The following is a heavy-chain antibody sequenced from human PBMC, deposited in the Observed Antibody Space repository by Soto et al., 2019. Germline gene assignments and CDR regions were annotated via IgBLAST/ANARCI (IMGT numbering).Heavy chain of an antibody. V-gene: IGHV3-23*01. Sequence: EVQLLESGGGLVQPGGYLRLSCAASGFTFSGYAMSWVRQAPGKGLEWVSAIRGSGGSTYYADAVKGRFTLSRDNSKDTLYLQMNSLRAEDTAVYYCAKDASTTMTRHVRPRDAFDIRGQGTMVTVSS. D-gene: IGHD4-17*01. CDR3: AKDASTTMTRHVRPRDAFDI. CDR2: IRGSGGST. J-gene: IGHJ3*02. CDR1: GFTFSGYA.